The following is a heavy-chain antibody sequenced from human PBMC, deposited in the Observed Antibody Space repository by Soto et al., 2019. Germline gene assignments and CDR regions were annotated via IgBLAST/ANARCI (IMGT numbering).Heavy chain of an antibody. CDR1: GFSLSTSGVG. V-gene: IGHV2-5*02. D-gene: IGHD5-18*01. Sequence: QITLKESGPTLVKPTQTLTLSCTFSGFSLSTSGVGVAWIRQPPGKALEWLALIYWDDDKRYSPSLKSRLTITKDTSKYQVVLTMTNMDHVDTATYYCAHSLIYSYGSQAAFDIWGKGKMVTVSS. CDR3: AHSLIYSYGSQAAFDI. CDR2: IYWDDDK. J-gene: IGHJ3*02.